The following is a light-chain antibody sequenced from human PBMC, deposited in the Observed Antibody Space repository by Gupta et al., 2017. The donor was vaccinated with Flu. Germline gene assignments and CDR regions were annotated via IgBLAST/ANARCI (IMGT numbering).Light chain of an antibody. CDR3: QQYGSSPPYS. CDR2: GAS. J-gene: IGKJ2*03. V-gene: IGKV3-20*01. Sequence: EIVLTQSPVPLSLSPGERATLSCRASQSVSSSDLAWYQQKPGQAPMLLIYGASSRATGSPDRLSGSGSGTDFTLTISRLEPEDCAVYYCQQYGSSPPYSFGQGTKLEIK. CDR1: QSVSSSD.